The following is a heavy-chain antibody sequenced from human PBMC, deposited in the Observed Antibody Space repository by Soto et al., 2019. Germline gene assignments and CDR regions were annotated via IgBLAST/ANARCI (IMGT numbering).Heavy chain of an antibody. CDR3: AKIQKDYYVRDV. Sequence: QVQLQESGPGLVKPSDTLSLTCVVSGYSVSNSNWWGWIRQPPGKGLEWIGYIHNSGSTYYSPSLKSRVSMRVDTSNNQFSRRLSAVTAVDTAVDYCAKIQKDYYVRDVWGEGTTVTVSS. V-gene: IGHV4-28*01. J-gene: IGHJ6*04. CDR2: IHNSGST. CDR1: GYSVSNSNW.